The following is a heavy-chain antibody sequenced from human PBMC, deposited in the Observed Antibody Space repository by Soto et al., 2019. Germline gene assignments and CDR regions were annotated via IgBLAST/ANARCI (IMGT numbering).Heavy chain of an antibody. V-gene: IGHV1-18*01. Sequence: QVQLVQSGAEVKKPGASVKVSCKASGYTFTSYGISWARQAPGQGLEWMGWISAYNGNTKYAQKLQGRVTMTTDTSTSTAYMELRSLRSDDTAVYYCARRANSYSSSSRPLDYWGQGTLVTVSS. D-gene: IGHD6-6*01. J-gene: IGHJ4*02. CDR1: GYTFTSYG. CDR3: ARRANSYSSSSRPLDY. CDR2: ISAYNGNT.